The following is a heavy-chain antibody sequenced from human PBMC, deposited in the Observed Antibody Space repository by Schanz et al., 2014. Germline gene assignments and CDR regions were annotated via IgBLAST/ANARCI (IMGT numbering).Heavy chain of an antibody. V-gene: IGHV3-23*01. D-gene: IGHD6-13*01. CDR2: ISGSGGST. CDR3: AREQIMAAAGLVDY. Sequence: EVQLLDSGGGLVQPGGSLRLSCAASGFTFSTYAMSWVRQAPGKGLEWVSAISGSGGSTYYADSVKGRFTISRDNSKNTLYLQMNSLRAEGTAVYYCAREQIMAAAGLVDYWGHGTLVTVSS. J-gene: IGHJ4*01. CDR1: GFTFSTYA.